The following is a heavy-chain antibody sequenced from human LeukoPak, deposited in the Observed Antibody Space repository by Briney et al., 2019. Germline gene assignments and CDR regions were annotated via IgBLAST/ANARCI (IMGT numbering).Heavy chain of an antibody. V-gene: IGHV4-59*12. Sequence: SETLSLTCTVSGDSISNYYWSWIRQPPGKGLEWIGYIYHSGSTYYNPSLKSRVTISVDRSKNQFSLRLSSVTAADTAVYYCARDLSYSSGPDYWGQGTLVTVSS. CDR1: GDSISNYY. J-gene: IGHJ4*02. CDR3: ARDLSYSSGPDY. D-gene: IGHD6-19*01. CDR2: IYHSGST.